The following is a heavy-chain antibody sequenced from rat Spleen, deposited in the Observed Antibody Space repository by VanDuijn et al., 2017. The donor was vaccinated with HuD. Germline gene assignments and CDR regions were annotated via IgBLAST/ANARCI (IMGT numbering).Heavy chain of an antibody. Sequence: EVQLVESDGGLVQPGRSLKLSCAASGFTFNDYYMAWVRQAPTKGLEWVATINYDGSSTNYRDSVKGRFTISRDNAKSTLYLQMDSLRSEDTATYYCARHSEGTDHWYFDFWGPGTMVTVSS. D-gene: IGHD1-11*01. V-gene: IGHV5-7*01. CDR3: ARHSEGTDHWYFDF. J-gene: IGHJ1*01. CDR2: INYDGSST. CDR1: GFTFNDYY.